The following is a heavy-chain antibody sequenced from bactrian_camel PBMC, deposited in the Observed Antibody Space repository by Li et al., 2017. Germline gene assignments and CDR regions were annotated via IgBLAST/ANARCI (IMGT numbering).Heavy chain of an antibody. J-gene: IGHJ4*01. CDR1: GFTFSSYY. CDR3: ARYGITWYTT. Sequence: HVQLVESGGGLVQPGGSLRLSCTASGFTFSSYYMTWVRQAPGKGLEWVSSISNDGRNTYYGDSVKGRVTISRDNAKNTVYLEMDSLKSEDTALYYCARYGITWYTTWGQGTQVTVST. V-gene: IGHV3-2*01. CDR2: ISNDGRNT. D-gene: IGHD2*01.